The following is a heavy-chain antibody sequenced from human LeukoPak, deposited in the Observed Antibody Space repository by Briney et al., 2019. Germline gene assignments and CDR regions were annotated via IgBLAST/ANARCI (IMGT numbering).Heavy chain of an antibody. J-gene: IGHJ4*02. CDR3: ARGDISASGLADY. D-gene: IGHD6-13*01. CDR2: INSDGGTT. V-gene: IGHV3-74*01. Sequence: PGGSLRLSCAASGFTFSNYWMHWVRQAPGKGLVWVSRINSDGGTTTYADSVKGRFTISRDNAKNTLYLQMNSLRAEDTAVYYCARGDISASGLADYWGQGTLVTVSS. CDR1: GFTFSNYW.